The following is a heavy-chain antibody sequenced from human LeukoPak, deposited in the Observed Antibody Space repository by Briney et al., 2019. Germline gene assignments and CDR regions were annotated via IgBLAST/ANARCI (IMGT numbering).Heavy chain of an antibody. J-gene: IGHJ3*02. V-gene: IGHV4-34*01. CDR3: ARGPDDAFDI. Sequence: KSSETLSLTCAVYGGSFSGYYWSWIRQPPGKGLEWIGSIYYSGSTYYNPSLKSRVTMSVDTSKNQFSLKLSSVTAADTAVYYCARGPDDAFDIWGQGTMVTVSS. CDR1: GGSFSGYY. CDR2: IYYSGST.